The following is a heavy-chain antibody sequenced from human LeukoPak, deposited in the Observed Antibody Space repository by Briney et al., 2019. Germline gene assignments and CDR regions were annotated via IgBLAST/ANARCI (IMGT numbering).Heavy chain of an antibody. CDR2: IYYTGST. D-gene: IGHD3-22*01. J-gene: IGHJ4*02. CDR1: GGSISSYY. Sequence: SETLSLTCTVSGGSISSYYWSWIRQPPGKGLEWFGYIYYTGSTNYNPSLKSRVTISVDTSKNQFSLKLTSVTAADTAVYYCARSRSSGYDYRFDYWGQGTLVTVSS. V-gene: IGHV4-59*08. CDR3: ARSRSSGYDYRFDY.